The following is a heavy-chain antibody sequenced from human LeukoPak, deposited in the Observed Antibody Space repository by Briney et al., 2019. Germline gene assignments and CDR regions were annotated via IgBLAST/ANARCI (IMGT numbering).Heavy chain of an antibody. CDR3: ARSYYDFWSGYYQILFDY. CDR2: ISSSSSTI. V-gene: IGHV3-48*01. CDR1: GFTFSNYC. D-gene: IGHD3-3*01. Sequence: PGGSLRLSCAASGFTFSNYCMNWVRQAPGKGLEWVSYISSSSSTIYYADSVKGRFTISRDNAKNSLYLQMNSPRAEDTAVYYCARSYYDFWSGYYQILFDYWGQGTLVTVSS. J-gene: IGHJ4*02.